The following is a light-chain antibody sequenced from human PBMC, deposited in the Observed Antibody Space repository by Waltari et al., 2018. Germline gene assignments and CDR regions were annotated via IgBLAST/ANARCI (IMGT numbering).Light chain of an antibody. V-gene: IGLV1-47*01. CDR2: RNN. CDR1: SFNIGRNY. CDR3: AAWDDSLSALYV. J-gene: IGLJ1*01. Sequence: QSVLTHPPPLSRTPAQRVTIPCSGSSFNIGRNYVSLFQQLPGTAPKLRSDRNNQRPSGVPDRFSGSKSGTSASLAISGLRSEDEADYYCAAWDDSLSALYVFGTGTKVTVL.